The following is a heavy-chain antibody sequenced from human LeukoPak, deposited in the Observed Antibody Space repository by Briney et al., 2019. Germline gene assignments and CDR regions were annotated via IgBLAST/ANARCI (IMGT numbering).Heavy chain of an antibody. Sequence: GGSLRLSCAASGFTFSSYAMSWVRQAPGKGLEWVSAISGSGGSTYYADSVKGRFTISRDNSKNTLYLQMNSLRAEDTAVYYCAKDQGIVSAAIFPLDYWGQGTLVTVSS. CDR3: AKDQGIVSAAIFPLDY. V-gene: IGHV3-23*01. CDR2: ISGSGGST. J-gene: IGHJ4*02. D-gene: IGHD2-2*01. CDR1: GFTFSSYA.